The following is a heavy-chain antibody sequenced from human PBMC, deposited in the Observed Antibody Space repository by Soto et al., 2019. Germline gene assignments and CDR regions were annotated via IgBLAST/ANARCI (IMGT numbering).Heavy chain of an antibody. CDR2: IGPESGAT. V-gene: IGHV1-2*02. CDR1: GYTFTGHY. D-gene: IGHD1-26*01. Sequence: GASVKVSCKASGYTFTGHYIHWVRQAPEQGPEWMGEIGPESGATRYAQKFQGRVTVTRDTSITTVYMELKNLSPDDTAVYYCGRGRSGQIVVFYWGQGTPVTVSS. J-gene: IGHJ4*02. CDR3: GRGRSGQIVVFY.